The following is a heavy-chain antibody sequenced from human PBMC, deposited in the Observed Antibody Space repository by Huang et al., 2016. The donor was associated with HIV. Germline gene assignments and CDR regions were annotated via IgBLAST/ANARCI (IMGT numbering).Heavy chain of an antibody. CDR3: ARDSVAGQV. CDR1: GYTFSYYS. Sequence: QVQLVQSGSELKKPGASVKGSCKASGYTFSYYSINWVRQAPGQGLEWMGWINSTTGIPSDAQGFTGRCGFSLDTSVSTAYLEISSLKTEDTAVYYGARDSVAGQVWGQGTTVIVSS. CDR2: INSTTGIP. D-gene: IGHD6-19*01. V-gene: IGHV7-4-1*02. J-gene: IGHJ3*01.